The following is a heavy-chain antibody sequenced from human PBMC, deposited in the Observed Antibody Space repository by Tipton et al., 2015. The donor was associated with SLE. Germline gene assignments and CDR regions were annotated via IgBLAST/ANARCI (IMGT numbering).Heavy chain of an antibody. CDR1: GFTLSSYS. Sequence: SLRLSCAASGFTLSSYSMNWVRQAPGKGLEWVSSISSSSSYIYYADSVKGRFTISRDNAKNSLYLQMNSLRAEDTAVYYCAREGRVEGYFDYWGQGTLVTVSS. CDR2: ISSSSSYI. J-gene: IGHJ4*02. V-gene: IGHV3-21*01. CDR3: AREGRVEGYFDY.